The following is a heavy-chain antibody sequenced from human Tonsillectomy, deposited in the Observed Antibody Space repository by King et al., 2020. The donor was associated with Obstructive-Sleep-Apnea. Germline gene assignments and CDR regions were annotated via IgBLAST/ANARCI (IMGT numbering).Heavy chain of an antibody. J-gene: IGHJ3*02. V-gene: IGHV3-64D*06. CDR3: VKDRGRHYENYEAAFDI. D-gene: IGHD3-16*01. Sequence: EVQLVESGGGLVQPGGSLRLSCSASGFTFSFFAMHWVRPAPGKGLEYVSAICRNGGSTYYADSVKGRFTISRDNSKNTLYLQVSRLRVEDRAVYYCVKDRGRHYENYEAAFDIWGTGTMVTVSS. CDR2: ICRNGGST. CDR1: GFTFSFFA.